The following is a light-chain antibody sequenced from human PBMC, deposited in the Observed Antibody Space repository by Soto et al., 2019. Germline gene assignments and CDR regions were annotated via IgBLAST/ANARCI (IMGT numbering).Light chain of an antibody. CDR1: SSDVGGYNY. J-gene: IGLJ2*01. CDR3: SSYPSSSTPV. V-gene: IGLV2-14*01. CDR2: EVS. Sequence: QSALTQPASVSGSPGQSITISCTGTSSDVGGYNYVSWYQQHPGKAPKLMIYEVSNRPSGVSNRFSGSKSGNTASLTISGLQAEDEADYYCSSYPSSSTPVFGGGTKLTVL.